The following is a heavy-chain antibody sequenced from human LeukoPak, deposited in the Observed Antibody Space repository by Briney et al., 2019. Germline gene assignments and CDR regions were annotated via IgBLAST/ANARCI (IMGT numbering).Heavy chain of an antibody. D-gene: IGHD6-6*01. J-gene: IGHJ4*02. V-gene: IGHV3-48*01. CDR2: ISGSGGST. CDR1: GFTFSSYS. CDR3: ARDDRMYSSSSPPFDY. Sequence: GGSLRLSCAASGFTFSSYSMNWVRQAPGKGLEWVSAISGSGGSTYYADSVKGRFTISRDNAKNSLYLQMNSLRAEDTAVYYCARDDRMYSSSSPPFDYWGQGTLVTVSS.